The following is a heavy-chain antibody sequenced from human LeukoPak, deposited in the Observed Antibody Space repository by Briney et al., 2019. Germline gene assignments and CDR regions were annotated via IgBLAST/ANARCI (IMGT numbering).Heavy chain of an antibody. CDR2: ISAYNGNT. V-gene: IGHV1-18*01. CDR3: AKLPGFYYDTSGFYHFDY. CDR1: GYTFTSYG. J-gene: IGHJ4*02. D-gene: IGHD3-22*01. Sequence: ASVKVSCKASGYTFTSYGISWVRQAPGQGLEWMGWISAYNGNTNYAQKLQGRVTMTTDTSTSTAYMELRSLRSDDTAVYYCAKLPGFYYDTSGFYHFDYWGQGTLVTVSS.